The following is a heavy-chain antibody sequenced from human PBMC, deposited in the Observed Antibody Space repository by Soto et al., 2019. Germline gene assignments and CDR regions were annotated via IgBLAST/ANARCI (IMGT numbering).Heavy chain of an antibody. D-gene: IGHD2-15*01. Sequence: QLQLQESGPGLVKPSETLSLTCTVSGGSISSSSYYWGWIRQPPGKGLEWIGSIYYSGSTYYNPSLKSRITISVDTSKNQFSLKLSSVTAADTAVYYCARQYSRYCSGGSCYKDYWYCDLWGRGTLVTVSS. CDR2: IYYSGST. V-gene: IGHV4-39*01. J-gene: IGHJ2*01. CDR1: GGSISSSSYY. CDR3: ARQYSRYCSGGSCYKDYWYCDL.